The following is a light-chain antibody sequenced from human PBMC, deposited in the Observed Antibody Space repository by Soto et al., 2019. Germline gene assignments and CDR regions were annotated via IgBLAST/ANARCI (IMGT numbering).Light chain of an antibody. V-gene: IGLV2-11*01. Sequence: QSVLTQPRSVSGSPGQSVTISCTGTSSDVGGYNYVSWYQQHPGKAPKLMIYDVSKRPSGVPDRFSGSKSGNTASLTISGLQAEDESDYYGCSYAGSYTWVFGGGTKVTVL. J-gene: IGLJ3*02. CDR3: CSYAGSYTWV. CDR1: SSDVGGYNY. CDR2: DVS.